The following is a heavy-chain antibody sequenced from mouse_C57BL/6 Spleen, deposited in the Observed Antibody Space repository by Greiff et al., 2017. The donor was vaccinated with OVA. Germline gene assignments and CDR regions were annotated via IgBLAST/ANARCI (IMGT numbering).Heavy chain of an antibody. D-gene: IGHD1-2*01. CDR2: LYPGGGYT. Sequence: VQLQQSGAELVRPGTSVKMSCKASGYTFTNYWIGWAKQRPGHGLEWIGDLYPGGGYTNYNEKFKGKATLTADKSSSTAYMQFSSLTSEDSAIYYWARGYDDAMDYWGQGTSVTVSS. CDR3: ARGYDDAMDY. V-gene: IGHV1-63*01. J-gene: IGHJ4*01. CDR1: GYTFTNYW.